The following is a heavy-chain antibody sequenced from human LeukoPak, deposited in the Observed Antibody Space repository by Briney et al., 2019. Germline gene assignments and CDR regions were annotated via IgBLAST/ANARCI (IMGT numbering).Heavy chain of an antibody. CDR3: AREGCSGGSCQDFGTGMDV. CDR1: GYTFTSYG. D-gene: IGHD2-15*01. V-gene: IGHV1-18*01. Sequence: GASVKVSCKASGYTFTSYGISWVRQAPGQGLEWMGWISAYNGNTNYAQKFQGWVTMTRDTSISTAYMELSRLRSDDTAVYYCAREGCSGGSCQDFGTGMDVWGQGTTVTVSS. CDR2: ISAYNGNT. J-gene: IGHJ6*02.